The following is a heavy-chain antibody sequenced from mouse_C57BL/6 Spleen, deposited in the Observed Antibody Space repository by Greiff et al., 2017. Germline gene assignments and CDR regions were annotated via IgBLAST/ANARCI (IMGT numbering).Heavy chain of an antibody. CDR1: GYTFTGYT. D-gene: IGHD1-1*01. CDR2: INPSSGYT. CDR3: ARSPSSYYFDY. J-gene: IGHJ2*01. V-gene: IGHV1-4*01. Sequence: QVQLQQSGAELAGPGASGKMSCKASGYTFTGYTMHWVKQRPGQGREGIGYINPSSGYTKYNQKFKDKATLTADKSSSTAYMQLSSLTSEDSAVYYCARSPSSYYFDYWGQGTTLTVSS.